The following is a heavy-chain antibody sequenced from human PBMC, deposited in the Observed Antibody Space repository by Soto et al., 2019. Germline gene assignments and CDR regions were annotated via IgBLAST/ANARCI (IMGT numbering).Heavy chain of an antibody. V-gene: IGHV3-30*18. J-gene: IGHJ4*02. CDR2: ISTDGSNK. D-gene: IGHD3-22*01. CDR1: GFTFSNYG. Sequence: GGSLSLSCGASGFTFSNYGMHWVRQAPAKGLEWVAFISTDGSNKNYADSVKGRFSISRDNSENTLSLQLNSLRAEDTAFYFCAKAQLPVYYYYSRGPCDSWGKGTLVTVS. CDR3: AKAQLPVYYYYSRGPCDS.